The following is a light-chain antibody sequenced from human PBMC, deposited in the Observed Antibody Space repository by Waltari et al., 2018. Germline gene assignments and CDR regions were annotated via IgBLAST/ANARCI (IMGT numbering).Light chain of an antibody. V-gene: IGLV2-14*03. J-gene: IGLJ1*01. CDR2: DVA. Sequence: QSALTQPASVSGSPGQSISISCTGTSSDVGGYNFVSWYQQHQGKAPQLMIYDVANRPSGVSNRFSGSKSGNTASLTISGLQAEDEADYYCSSYTSSSTRVFGTGTKVTVL. CDR1: SSDVGGYNF. CDR3: SSYTSSSTRV.